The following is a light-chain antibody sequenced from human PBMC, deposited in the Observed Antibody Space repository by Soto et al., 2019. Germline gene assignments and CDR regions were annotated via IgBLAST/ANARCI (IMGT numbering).Light chain of an antibody. CDR1: QSVSSN. J-gene: IGKJ4*01. CDR3: QQYNNWPG. Sequence: EIVMTQSPATLSVSPGERATLSSRASQSVSSNLAWYQQKPGQAPRLLIYGASTRATGIPARFSGSGSGTEFTLTISSLQCEDFAVYYCQQYNNWPGFGGGTKVEIK. CDR2: GAS. V-gene: IGKV3-15*01.